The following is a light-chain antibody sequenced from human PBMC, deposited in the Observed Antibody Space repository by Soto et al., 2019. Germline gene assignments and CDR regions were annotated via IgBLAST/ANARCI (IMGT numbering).Light chain of an antibody. Sequence: EIMLTQSPGTLSWSPGERPAGSGRAIQRVSSTYLPWYQQQPGQAPRLIIYGASSRATGVPAKFSGRGSGTDFILTITSLEPEDFAVYYCQYHGNSPAWTFGQGTKVDIK. CDR1: QRVSSTY. V-gene: IGKV3-20*01. J-gene: IGKJ1*01. CDR2: GAS. CDR3: QYHGNSPAWT.